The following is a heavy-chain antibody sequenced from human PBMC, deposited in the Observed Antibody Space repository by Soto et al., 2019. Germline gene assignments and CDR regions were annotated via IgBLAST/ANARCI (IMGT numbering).Heavy chain of an antibody. V-gene: IGHV3-30*02. Sequence: HPXGSLRLSCAASGXTVSSYGMHWVRQAPGKGLEWVAFIWHDGGNKFYAESVNCLFTISIDNSKNTLYLQMTSLSAEDTAMYYCARDGDVNTGFGKDYWGQGTLGTVSS. D-gene: IGHD3-16*01. CDR3: ARDGDVNTGFGKDY. CDR1: GXTVSSYG. J-gene: IGHJ4*02. CDR2: IWHDGGNK.